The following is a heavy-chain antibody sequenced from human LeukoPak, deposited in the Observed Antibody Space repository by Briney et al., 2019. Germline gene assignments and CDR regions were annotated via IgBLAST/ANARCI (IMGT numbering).Heavy chain of an antibody. CDR1: GFTSTYFA. J-gene: IGHJ4*02. CDR3: AKDWALRAAGSFDY. V-gene: IGHV3-23*01. CDR2: ISHSGGST. D-gene: IGHD6-13*01. Sequence: GESLRLSCAASGFTSTYFAMTWVRQAPGKGLEWVSTISHSGGSTYYADSVKGRFTISRDNSKNTLYLQMNNLRAEDTAVYYCAKDWALRAAGSFDYWGQGTLVTVSS.